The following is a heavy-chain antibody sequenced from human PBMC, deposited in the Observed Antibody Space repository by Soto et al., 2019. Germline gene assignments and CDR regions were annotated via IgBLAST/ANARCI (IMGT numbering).Heavy chain of an antibody. CDR2: ISGSGGSA. D-gene: IGHD2-2*01. CDR1: GFTFSNYA. J-gene: IGHJ5*02. Sequence: CAASGFTFSNYAMTWVRQGPGKGLEWVSAISGSGGSAYYADSVKGRFTISRDNSKNTLYLQMNSLRADDSGVYYCAKDPYSGVLVPVAIGFDPWGPGTLVTVPS. V-gene: IGHV3-23*01. CDR3: AKDPYSGVLVPVAIGFDP.